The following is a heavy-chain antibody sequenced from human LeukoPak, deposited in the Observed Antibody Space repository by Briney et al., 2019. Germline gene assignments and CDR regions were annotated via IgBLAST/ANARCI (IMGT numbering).Heavy chain of an antibody. CDR2: INPNSGGT. Sequence: ASVKVSCKASGYTFTGYYMHWVRQAPGQGLEWMGWINPNSGGTNYEQKFQGRVTMTRDTSISTAYMELSRLRSDDTAVYYCARAYLSKIAAPRLRYWGQGTLVTVSS. CDR1: GYTFTGYY. CDR3: ARAYLSKIAAPRLRY. V-gene: IGHV1-2*02. J-gene: IGHJ4*02. D-gene: IGHD6-25*01.